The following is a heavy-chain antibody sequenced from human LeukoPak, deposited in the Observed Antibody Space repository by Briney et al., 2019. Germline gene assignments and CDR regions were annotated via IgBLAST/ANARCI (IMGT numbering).Heavy chain of an antibody. Sequence: PSETLSLTCTVSGGSISSGSYYWSWIRQPAGKGLEWIGRIYTSGSTNYNPSLKSRVAISVDTSKNQFSLKLSSVTAADTAVYYCATLPEGPAGYYYMDVWGKGTTVTISS. V-gene: IGHV4-61*02. CDR1: GGSISSGSYY. CDR3: ATLPEGPAGYYYMDV. CDR2: IYTSGST. J-gene: IGHJ6*03. D-gene: IGHD3-10*01.